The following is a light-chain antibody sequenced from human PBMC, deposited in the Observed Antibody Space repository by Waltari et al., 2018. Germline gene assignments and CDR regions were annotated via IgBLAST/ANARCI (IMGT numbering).Light chain of an antibody. V-gene: IGKV1-12*01. CDR1: QGISTW. CDR2: GAS. Sequence: DIQMTQSPSSVSASVGARFTITCRASQGISTWLAWYQQKPGKAPKVLIYGASTLLTGVPSRFSGSGSGTAFTLTISNLQPEDFATYFCQQGNSFPPTFGQGTRVEVK. CDR3: QQGNSFPPT. J-gene: IGKJ1*01.